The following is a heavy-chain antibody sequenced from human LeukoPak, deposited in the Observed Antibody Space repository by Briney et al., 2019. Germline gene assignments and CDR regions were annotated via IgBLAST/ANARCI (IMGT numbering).Heavy chain of an antibody. V-gene: IGHV4-59*01. CDR2: IYSSGST. CDR3: ARDRSGLDY. D-gene: IGHD5-12*01. J-gene: IGHJ4*02. Sequence: SETLSLTCNVSGGSIRGYYWSWIRQPPGKGLEWIGYIYSSGSTNYNPSLKSRVTMSVDTSKNQFSLKVSSVTAADTAVYYCARDRSGLDYWGQGTLVTVSS. CDR1: GGSIRGYY.